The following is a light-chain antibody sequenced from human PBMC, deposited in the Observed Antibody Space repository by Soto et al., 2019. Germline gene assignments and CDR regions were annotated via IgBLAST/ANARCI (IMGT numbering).Light chain of an antibody. CDR1: SSNIGRGYD. CDR2: GDS. J-gene: IGLJ3*02. CDR3: QTFDSSLTISWV. Sequence: QSVLTQPPSVSGAPGQRVTISCTGSSSNIGRGYDVHWYQQFPGSAPRLLLSGDSNRPSGVPDRFSGSRSGTSASLAITGLXAEDEADYYCQTFDSSLTISWVFGGGTKVTVL. V-gene: IGLV1-40*01.